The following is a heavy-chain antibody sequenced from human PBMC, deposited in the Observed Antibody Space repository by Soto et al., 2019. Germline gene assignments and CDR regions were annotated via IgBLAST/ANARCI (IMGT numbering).Heavy chain of an antibody. J-gene: IGHJ6*03. V-gene: IGHV4-34*01. Sequence: SETLSLTCAVYGGSFSGYYWSWIRQPPGKGLEWIGEINHSGSTNYNPSLKSRVTISVDTSKNQFSLKLSSVTAADTAVYYCASSTSYYYYYMDVWGKGTTVTVSS. CDR1: GGSFSGYY. D-gene: IGHD2-2*01. CDR3: ASSTSYYYYYMDV. CDR2: INHSGST.